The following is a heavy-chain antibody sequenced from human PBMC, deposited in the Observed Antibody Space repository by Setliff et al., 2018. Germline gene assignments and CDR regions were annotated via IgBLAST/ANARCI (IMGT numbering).Heavy chain of an antibody. V-gene: IGHV1-18*01. Sequence: ASVKVSCKASGYTFTNYGIAWVRQAPGQGLEWMGWISVHSGNTFYAPKFQGRVTMTTDTSTDTAYLDLRSPRSDDTAVYYCSRLVRYCTTTTCQTLSGGEHWGPGTLVTVSS. J-gene: IGHJ1*01. CDR3: SRLVRYCTTTTCQTLSGGEH. CDR1: GYTFTNYG. D-gene: IGHD2-8*01. CDR2: ISVHSGNT.